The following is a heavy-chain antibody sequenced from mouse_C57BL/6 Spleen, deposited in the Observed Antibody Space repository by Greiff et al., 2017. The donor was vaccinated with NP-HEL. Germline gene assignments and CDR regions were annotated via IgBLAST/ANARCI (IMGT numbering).Heavy chain of an antibody. CDR1: GYTFTSYW. CDR2: IYPGSGST. Sequence: QVQLQQSGAELVKPGASVKMSCKASGYTFTSYWITWVKQRPGPGLEWIGDIYPGSGSTNYNEKFKGKATLTADTSSSTAYMQLSSLTSEDSAVYYCARWDYYYGSSDNCAMDYWGQGTSVTVSS. V-gene: IGHV1-55*01. D-gene: IGHD1-1*01. CDR3: ARWDYYYGSSDNCAMDY. J-gene: IGHJ4*01.